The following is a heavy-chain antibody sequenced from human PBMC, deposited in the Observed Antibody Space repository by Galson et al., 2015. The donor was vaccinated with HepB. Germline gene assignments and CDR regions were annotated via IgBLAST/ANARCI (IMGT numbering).Heavy chain of an antibody. D-gene: IGHD3-22*01. J-gene: IGHJ5*02. V-gene: IGHV3-72*01. Sequence: SLRLSCAVSGFSFNDHYVDWVRQAPGKGLEWVGRSRNRARGYSTAYAVSVRGRFTVSRDDSKNSVFLQMNRLRSEDTAVYYCARGGSYFDGRGSLYNWFDPWGQGTLVTVSS. CDR2: SRNRARGYST. CDR3: ARGGSYFDGRGSLYNWFDP. CDR1: GFSFNDHY.